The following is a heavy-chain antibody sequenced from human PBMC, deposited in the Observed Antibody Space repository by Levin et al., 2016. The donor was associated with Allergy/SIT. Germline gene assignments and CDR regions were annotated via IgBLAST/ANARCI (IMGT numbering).Heavy chain of an antibody. CDR1: GFTFSSYG. J-gene: IGHJ6*02. Sequence: GESLKISCAVSGFTFSSYGMHWVRQAPGKGLEWVAVIWYDGSNRYYADSVKGRFTISRDNSKNTLYLQMTSLRAEDTAVYYCARDMYSSPPDYYFYYGMDVWGQGTTVTVSS. V-gene: IGHV3-33*01. CDR3: ARDMYSSPPDYYFYYGMDV. D-gene: IGHD6-13*01. CDR2: IWYDGSNR.